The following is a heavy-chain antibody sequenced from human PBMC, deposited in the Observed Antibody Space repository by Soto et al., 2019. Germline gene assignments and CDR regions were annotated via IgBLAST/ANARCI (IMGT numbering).Heavy chain of an antibody. CDR1: GGSFSGYY. D-gene: IGHD2-2*01. CDR2: INHSGRT. V-gene: IGHV4-34*01. CDR3: ARGVYCSTTSCYWGMDV. Sequence: SETLSLTCAVYGGSFSGYYWSWVRQPPGKGLEWIGEINHSGRTNYNPSLKSRVTISVDTSKNQFSLKVSSVTAADTAVYFCARGVYCSTTSCYWGMDVWGQGTTVT. J-gene: IGHJ6*02.